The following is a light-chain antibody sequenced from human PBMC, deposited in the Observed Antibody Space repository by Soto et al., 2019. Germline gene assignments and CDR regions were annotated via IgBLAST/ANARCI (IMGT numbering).Light chain of an antibody. CDR2: GKS. Sequence: QSVLTQPHSGSGAPRQRVTISCTGSSSNIAAGYDVHWYQQLPGTAPKLLIYGKSNRPSGVPDRFSGSKSGTSASLAITGLQAEDEADYYCQSYDSSLSGYVVFGGGTKLTVL. CDR1: SSNIAAGYD. J-gene: IGLJ2*01. V-gene: IGLV1-40*01. CDR3: QSYDSSLSGYVV.